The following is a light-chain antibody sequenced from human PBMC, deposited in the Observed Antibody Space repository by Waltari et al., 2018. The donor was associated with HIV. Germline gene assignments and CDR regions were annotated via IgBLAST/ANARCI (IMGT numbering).Light chain of an antibody. Sequence: QSVPTQPPSASGTPGQRVAISCSGSNANTGSNFVYWYQQLPGTAPKLLIYKDNQRPSGVPERFSASKSGSSSSLAISGLRSEDEAEYYCATWDDILSGYLFGTGTKVTVL. CDR3: ATWDDILSGYL. V-gene: IGLV1-47*01. J-gene: IGLJ1*01. CDR1: NANTGSNF. CDR2: KDN.